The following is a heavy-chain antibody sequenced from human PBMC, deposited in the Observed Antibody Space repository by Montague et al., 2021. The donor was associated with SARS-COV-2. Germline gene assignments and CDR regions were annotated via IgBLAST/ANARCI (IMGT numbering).Heavy chain of an antibody. CDR3: ARVAYDFWSGLSWGAFDI. Sequence: SLRLSCAASGFTFSSYEMNWVRQAPGKGLEWVSYISSSGSTIYYADSVKGRFTISRDNAKNSLYLQMNSLRAEDTAVYYCARVAYDFWSGLSWGAFDIWGQGTMATVSS. V-gene: IGHV3-48*03. J-gene: IGHJ3*02. CDR2: ISSSGSTI. D-gene: IGHD3-3*01. CDR1: GFTFSSYE.